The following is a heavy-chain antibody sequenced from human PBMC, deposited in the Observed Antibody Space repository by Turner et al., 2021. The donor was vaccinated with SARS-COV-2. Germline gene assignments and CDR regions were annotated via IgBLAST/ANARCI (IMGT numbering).Heavy chain of an antibody. CDR2: IYYSGTT. J-gene: IGHJ4*02. CDR3: ARQAAGQGLDY. Sequence: QVQLQESGPGLVKPSETLSLPCTVSSGSISSSSYVWGWIRQPPTKELEWIGSIYYSGTTYSNPSLKSRVSLSIDPSKNQFSLNLTSVTAADTGLFYCARQAAGQGLDYWGRGILVTVSS. CDR1: SGSISSSSYV. D-gene: IGHD3-10*01. V-gene: IGHV4-39*01.